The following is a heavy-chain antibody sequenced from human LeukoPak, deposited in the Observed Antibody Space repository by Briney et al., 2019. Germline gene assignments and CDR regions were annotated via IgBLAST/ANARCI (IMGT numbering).Heavy chain of an antibody. D-gene: IGHD3-22*01. J-gene: IGHJ4*02. CDR3: ARDDSGYYDSSGYYYDGDY. CDR2: ISAYNGNT. Sequence: GASVKVSCKASGYTFTSYGISWVRQAPGQGLEWMGWISAYNGNTNYAQKLQGRVTMTTDTSTSTAYMELRSLRSDDTAVYYCARDDSGYYDSSGYYYDGDYWGQGTLVTVSS. CDR1: GYTFTSYG. V-gene: IGHV1-18*01.